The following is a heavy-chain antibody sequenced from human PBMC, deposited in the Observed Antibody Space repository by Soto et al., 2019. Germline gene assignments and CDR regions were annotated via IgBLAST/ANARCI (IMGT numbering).Heavy chain of an antibody. CDR3: YIDCY. J-gene: IGHJ4*02. V-gene: IGHV4-39*01. D-gene: IGHD2-15*01. CDR1: FRPISLNPSY. CDR2: VYYSWST. Sequence: SEPRSPTFTRSFRPISLNPSYMSYTLFSLKKKMEGIGSVYYSWSTHYNPSLKSRVTIFVDTSKNQFSLKLSSVSAADRDVYYCYIDCYWGQGTLVTVSS.